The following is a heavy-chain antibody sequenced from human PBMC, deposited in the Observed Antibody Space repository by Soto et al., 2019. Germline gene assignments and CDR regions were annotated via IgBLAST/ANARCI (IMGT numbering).Heavy chain of an antibody. V-gene: IGHV4-59*08. D-gene: IGHD2-2*01. CDR2: IYYSGST. CDR1: GGSISSYY. J-gene: IGHJ6*03. CDR3: ARHRAFCSGKSCALGYYYYVDV. Sequence: SETLSLTCTVSGGSISSYYWSWIRQPPGKGLEWIGYIYYSGSTTYNPSLKSRVTISADTSKNQLSLNLSSVTAADTALYYCARHRAFCSGKSCALGYYYYVDVWGIGTTVTVSS.